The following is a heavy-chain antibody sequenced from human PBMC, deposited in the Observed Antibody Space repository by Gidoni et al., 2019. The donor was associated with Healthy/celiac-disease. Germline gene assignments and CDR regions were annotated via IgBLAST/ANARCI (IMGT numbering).Heavy chain of an antibody. V-gene: IGHV3-33*01. D-gene: IGHD1-1*01. CDR1: GFTFSSYG. Sequence: QVQLVESGGGVVQPGRSLRLSCAASGFTFSSYGMPWVRQAPGKGLGWLAVIWYDGSNKYYADSVKGRFTISRDNPKNTLYLQMNSLRAEDTAVYYCARDHRQLDRVIYYYYGMDVWGQGTTVTVSS. CDR2: IWYDGSNK. J-gene: IGHJ6*02. CDR3: ARDHRQLDRVIYYYYGMDV.